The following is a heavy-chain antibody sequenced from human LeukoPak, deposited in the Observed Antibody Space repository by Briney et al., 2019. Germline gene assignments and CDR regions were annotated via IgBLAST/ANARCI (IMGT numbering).Heavy chain of an antibody. J-gene: IGHJ4*02. CDR2: FSNSGST. D-gene: IGHD3-9*01. CDR3: ARGYYNILTGYYVDY. CDR1: GGSISNYY. V-gene: IGHV4-59*01. Sequence: PSETLSLTCTVSGGSISNYYWSWIRQPPGKGLEWIGYFSNSGSTDYNPSLKSRVTISEDTSKNQFSLKLSSVTAADTAVYYCARGYYNILTGYYVDYWGQGTLVTVSS.